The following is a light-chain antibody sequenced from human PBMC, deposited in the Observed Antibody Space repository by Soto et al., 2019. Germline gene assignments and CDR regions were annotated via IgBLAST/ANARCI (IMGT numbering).Light chain of an antibody. CDR1: RSNIGSNT. CDR2: SQS. Sequence: QSVLTQPPSASGTPGQRVTISCSGGRSNIGSNTVNWYQQLPGTAPKLLIYSQSQRPSGVPDRFSDSKSGTSASLAIRWLQSEDEADYYCAAWDASLNGVVFGGGTKLTVL. CDR3: AAWDASLNGVV. J-gene: IGLJ2*01. V-gene: IGLV1-44*01.